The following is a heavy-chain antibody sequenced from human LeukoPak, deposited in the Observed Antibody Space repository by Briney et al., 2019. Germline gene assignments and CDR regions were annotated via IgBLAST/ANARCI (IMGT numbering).Heavy chain of an antibody. CDR1: GFTFSFFE. CDR3: AKSSIAADIDY. J-gene: IGHJ4*02. V-gene: IGHV3-48*03. Sequence: GGSLRLSCAASGFTFSFFEMNWVRQAPGKGLEWVSYITSSGSTIYYADSVKGRFTISRDDSKKSLYLQMNSLRAEDTAVYYCAKSSIAADIDYWGQGTLVTVSS. CDR2: ITSSGSTI. D-gene: IGHD6-13*01.